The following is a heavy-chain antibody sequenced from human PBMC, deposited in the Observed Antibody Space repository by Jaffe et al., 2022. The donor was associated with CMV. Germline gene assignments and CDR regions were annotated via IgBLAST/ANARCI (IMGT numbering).Heavy chain of an antibody. J-gene: IGHJ4*02. V-gene: IGHV3-7*01. CDR2: IKQDGSEK. Sequence: EVQLVESGGGLVQPGGSLRLSCAASGFTLINYWMSWVRQAPGKGLEWVANIKQDGSEKYYVDSVKGRFTISRDNARNSLYLQMNSLRAEDTAVYYCARDRINPIPFDYWGQGTLVTVSS. CDR1: GFTLINYW. CDR3: ARDRINPIPFDY. D-gene: IGHD2-2*02.